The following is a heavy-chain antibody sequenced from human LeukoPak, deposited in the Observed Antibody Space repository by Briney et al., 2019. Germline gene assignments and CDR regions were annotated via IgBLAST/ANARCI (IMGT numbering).Heavy chain of an antibody. CDR1: GFTVSSNY. D-gene: IGHD2-2*01. CDR2: IYRGGST. Sequence: PGGSLRLSCAASGFTVSSNYMSWVRQAPGKGLEWVSVIYRGGSTYYSDSVKGRFTISRDNSKNTVYLHINSLRAEDTAVYYCTKMQGFCTGSSCYPRTFDIWGQGTMVSVSS. CDR3: TKMQGFCTGSSCYPRTFDI. J-gene: IGHJ3*02. V-gene: IGHV3-53*01.